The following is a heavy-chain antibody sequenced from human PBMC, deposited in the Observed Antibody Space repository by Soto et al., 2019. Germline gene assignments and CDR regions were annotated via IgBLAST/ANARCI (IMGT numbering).Heavy chain of an antibody. CDR1: GGSFSGYY. CDR2: INDRGSI. V-gene: IGHV4-34*01. Sequence: QVQLQQWGAGPLRPLETLSLTCGVSGGSFSGYYWAWIRQSPGKGLEWIGGINDRGSINYNPSLKSRVSISVDTSKNHYSLNLRSVTAADTAVYYCARESHDILTGPPWVWYFDLWGRGTRVTVSS. D-gene: IGHD3-9*01. CDR3: ARESHDILTGPPWVWYFDL. J-gene: IGHJ2*01.